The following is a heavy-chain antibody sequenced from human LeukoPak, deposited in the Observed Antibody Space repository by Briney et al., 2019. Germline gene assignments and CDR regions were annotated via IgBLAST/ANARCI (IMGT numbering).Heavy chain of an antibody. D-gene: IGHD2-21*02. Sequence: GASVKVSCKASGYPFTRYGISWVRQAPGQGLEWMGWINPDNGNTKYAQKFQGRVTMTTDTSTSAAHMELRSLRSDDTAVYYCARDSPAYCGGDCSYWGQGTLVTVSS. CDR1: GYPFTRYG. J-gene: IGHJ4*02. V-gene: IGHV1-18*01. CDR3: ARDSPAYCGGDCSY. CDR2: INPDNGNT.